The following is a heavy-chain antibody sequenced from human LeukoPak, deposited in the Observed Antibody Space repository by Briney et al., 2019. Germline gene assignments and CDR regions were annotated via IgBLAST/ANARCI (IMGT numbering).Heavy chain of an antibody. J-gene: IGHJ6*03. CDR1: GGSITSSNYY. D-gene: IGHD3-10*01. CDR3: ARGLRTYQWFGEFYYYYYMDV. CDR2: INHSGST. Sequence: PSETLSLTCSVSGGSITSSNYYWGWIRQPPGKGLEWIGEINHSGSTNYNPSLKSRVTISVDTSKNQFSLKLSSVTAADTAVYYCARGLRTYQWFGEFYYYYYMDVWGKGTTVTVSS. V-gene: IGHV4-39*07.